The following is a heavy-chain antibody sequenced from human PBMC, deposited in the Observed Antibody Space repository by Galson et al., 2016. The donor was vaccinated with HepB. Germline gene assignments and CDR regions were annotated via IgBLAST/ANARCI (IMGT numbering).Heavy chain of an antibody. Sequence: TLSLTCTVSGGPISSGGYSWSWIRQPPGKGLEWIGYICDSGSTYYNPSLKSRLTISVDRSKNQFSLKLSSVTAADTAVYYCARGGRDDAFDIWGQGTMATVSS. CDR2: ICDSGST. CDR1: GGPISSGGYS. V-gene: IGHV4-30-2*01. J-gene: IGHJ3*02. CDR3: ARGGRDDAFDI.